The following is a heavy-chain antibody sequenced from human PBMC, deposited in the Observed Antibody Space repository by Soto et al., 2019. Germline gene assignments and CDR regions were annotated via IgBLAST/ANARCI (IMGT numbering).Heavy chain of an antibody. V-gene: IGHV3-23*01. J-gene: IGHJ4*02. CDR1: GFTFSSYA. Sequence: LRLSCAASGFTFSSYAMSWVRQAPGKGLEWVSAISGSGGSTYYADSVKGRFTISRDNSKNTLYLQMNSLRAEDTAVYYCAKRTGYYDILTGYSYYFDYWGQGTLVTVSS. CDR2: ISGSGGST. CDR3: AKRTGYYDILTGYSYYFDY. D-gene: IGHD3-9*01.